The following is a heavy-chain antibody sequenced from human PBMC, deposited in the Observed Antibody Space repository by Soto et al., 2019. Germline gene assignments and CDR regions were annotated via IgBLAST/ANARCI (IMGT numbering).Heavy chain of an antibody. D-gene: IGHD4-17*01. CDR2: ASPDGSST. Sequence: GGSLRLSCAASGFTFSNFWVHWVRQAPGKGLVWVSRASPDGSSTSYADSVKGRFTISRDNAKNMLYMEMNSLRAEDTAVYYCASHGSGDYFWFDPWGQGTLVTVSS. CDR3: ASHGSGDYFWFDP. V-gene: IGHV3-74*01. J-gene: IGHJ5*02. CDR1: GFTFSNFW.